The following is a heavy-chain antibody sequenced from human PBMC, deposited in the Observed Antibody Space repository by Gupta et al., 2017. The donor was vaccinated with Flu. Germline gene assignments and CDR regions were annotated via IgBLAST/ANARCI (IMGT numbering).Heavy chain of an antibody. V-gene: IGHV3-13*04. CDR2: IGTAGDT. J-gene: IGHJ6*02. CDR1: GFTFSRYD. Sequence: EVQLVESGGGLVQPGGSLRLSCAASGFTFSRYDMHWVRQATGKGLEWVSAIGTAGDTYYPGSVKGRFTISRENAKNSLYLQMNSLRAGDTAVYYCARDGDYGGPHGGMDVWGQGTTVTVSS. CDR3: ARDGDYGGPHGGMDV. D-gene: IGHD4-17*01.